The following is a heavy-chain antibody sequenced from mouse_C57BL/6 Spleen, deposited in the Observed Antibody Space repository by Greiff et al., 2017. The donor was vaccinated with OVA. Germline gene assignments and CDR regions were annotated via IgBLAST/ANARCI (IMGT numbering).Heavy chain of an antibody. Sequence: QVQLQQPGAELVMPGASVKLSCKASGYTFTSYWMHWVKQRPGQGLEWIGEIDPSDSYTNYNEKFKGKSTLTVDKSSSTAYMQLSSLTSEDSAVYYCARSVYDDTAAWFAYWGQGTLVTVSA. CDR1: GYTFTSYW. V-gene: IGHV1-69*01. D-gene: IGHD2-3*01. J-gene: IGHJ3*01. CDR2: IDPSDSYT. CDR3: ARSVYDDTAAWFAY.